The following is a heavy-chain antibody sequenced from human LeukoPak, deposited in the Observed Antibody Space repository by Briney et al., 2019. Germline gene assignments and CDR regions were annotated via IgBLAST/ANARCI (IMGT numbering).Heavy chain of an antibody. V-gene: IGHV3-23*01. J-gene: IGHJ1*01. CDR1: GFTFSSYA. CDR2: ISGSGGST. Sequence: TGGSLRLSCAASGFTFSSYAMSRVRQAPGKGLEWVSAISGSGGSTYYADSVKGRFTISRDNSKNTPYLQMNSLRAEDTAVYYCAKPGGQQLVLGAEYFQHWGQGTLVTVSS. D-gene: IGHD6-13*01. CDR3: AKPGGQQLVLGAEYFQH.